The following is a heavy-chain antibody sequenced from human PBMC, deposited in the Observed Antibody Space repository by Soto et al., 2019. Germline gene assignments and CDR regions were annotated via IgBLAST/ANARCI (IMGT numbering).Heavy chain of an antibody. V-gene: IGHV4-4*07. CDR2: IYTSGST. D-gene: IGHD5-18*01. Sequence: PSETLSLTCSVSGTSVSNYYWSWIRQPAGKGLEHIGRIYTSGSTSYNPSLKSRVTMSMDTSQTQIYLNLTSVTAADTAVYDCARGGIQLSYAFDYWGQGIQVTVSS. J-gene: IGHJ4*02. CDR1: GTSVSNYY. CDR3: ARGGIQLSYAFDY.